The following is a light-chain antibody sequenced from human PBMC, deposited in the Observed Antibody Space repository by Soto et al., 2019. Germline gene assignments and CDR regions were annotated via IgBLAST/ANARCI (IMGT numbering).Light chain of an antibody. CDR1: QSVSISY. J-gene: IGKJ4*01. V-gene: IGKV3-20*01. CDR3: QQYGTSLLT. CDR2: GAS. Sequence: EIGLTQSPGTLSLSPGVRATRSCRASQSVSISYLAWYQQKPGQAPRLLIYGASSRATDIPDRFSGSGSGKEFTLTISRLEPEDCAVYYCQQYGTSLLTFGGGPKVEL.